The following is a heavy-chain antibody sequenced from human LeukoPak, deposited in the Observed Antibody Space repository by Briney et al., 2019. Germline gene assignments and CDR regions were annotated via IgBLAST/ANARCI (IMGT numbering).Heavy chain of an antibody. J-gene: IGHJ6*03. CDR3: ASDSSPDALPYMDA. Sequence: SETLSLTCLVSGGSMKRAYWTWIRQAPGKGLEWIGNIGDSGNTNYSPSLKSRVTIPLDTSKNQFSLRVTSVTAADRGLYFCASDSSPDALPYMDAWGKGTTVTVSS. D-gene: IGHD6-6*01. V-gene: IGHV4-59*01. CDR1: GGSMKRAY. CDR2: IGDSGNT.